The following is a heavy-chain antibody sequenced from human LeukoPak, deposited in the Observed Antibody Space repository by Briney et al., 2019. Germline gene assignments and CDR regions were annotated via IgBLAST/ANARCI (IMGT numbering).Heavy chain of an antibody. Sequence: GGSLRLSCAASGFTFSSYAMSWVRQAPGKGLEWVSAISSSGASTYYADSVKGRFTISRDNSKNTLYLQMNSLRAEDTAVYYCAKSMFISTIGYCSGGSCYPFDYWGQGTLVTVSS. CDR1: GFTFSSYA. J-gene: IGHJ4*02. CDR2: ISSSGAST. CDR3: AKSMFISTIGYCSGGSCYPFDY. D-gene: IGHD2-15*01. V-gene: IGHV3-23*01.